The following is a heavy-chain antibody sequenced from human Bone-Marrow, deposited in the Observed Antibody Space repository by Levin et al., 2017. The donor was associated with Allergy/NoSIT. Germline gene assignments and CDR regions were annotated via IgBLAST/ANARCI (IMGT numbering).Heavy chain of an antibody. J-gene: IGHJ3*02. D-gene: IGHD3-10*01. V-gene: IGHV4-34*01. CDR3: AKRRGVVRGVTDDAFDI. Sequence: SETLSLTCAVYGGSFSGYYWSWIRQPPGKGLEWIGEINHSGSTNYNPSLKSRVTISVDTSKNQFSLKLSSVTAADTAVYYCAKRRGVVRGVTDDAFDIWGQGTMVTVSS. CDR2: INHSGST. CDR1: GGSFSGYY.